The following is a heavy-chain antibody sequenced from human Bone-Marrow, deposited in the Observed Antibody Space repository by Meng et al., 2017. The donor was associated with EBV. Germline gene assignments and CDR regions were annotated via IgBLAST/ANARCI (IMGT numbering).Heavy chain of an antibody. CDR1: GGSNISSNW. V-gene: IGHV4-4*02. Sequence: QGVLPCSGLGLLKPSGALSLPCVVSGGSNISSNWWSWVRQPPGKGLEWIGELFYGGSTNDNPSLESGVTISVDKSKNQFSLKLSSVTAADTAVYYCAAGFRELVRSRDYWGQGTLVTVSS. CDR2: LFYGGST. CDR3: AAGFRELVRSRDY. J-gene: IGHJ4*02. D-gene: IGHD3-10*01.